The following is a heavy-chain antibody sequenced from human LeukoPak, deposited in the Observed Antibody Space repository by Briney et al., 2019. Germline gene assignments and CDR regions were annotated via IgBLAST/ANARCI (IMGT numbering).Heavy chain of an antibody. V-gene: IGHV3-23*01. Sequence: GGSLRLSCAASGFTFSSYAMSWVRQAPGKGLEWVSAISGSGGSTYYADSVKGRFIISRDNSKNTLYLQTNSLRAEDTAVYYCAKITMIVVAPGAFDIWGQGTMVTVSS. CDR1: GFTFSSYA. CDR3: AKITMIVVAPGAFDI. D-gene: IGHD3-22*01. J-gene: IGHJ3*02. CDR2: ISGSGGST.